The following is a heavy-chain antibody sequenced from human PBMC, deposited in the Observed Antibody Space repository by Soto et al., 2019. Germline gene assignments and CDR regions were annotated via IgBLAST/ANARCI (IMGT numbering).Heavy chain of an antibody. CDR1: GGCISSGGYY. Sequence: LWLPCTVCGGCISSGGYYWSWIRQHPGKGLEWIGYIHYSGSTYYNPSLKSRVIISLDTSKNEFSLKLNSVTAADTAVYYSARDISLTYSFDISGQGTMVTFPS. V-gene: IGHV4-31*03. J-gene: IGHJ3*02. D-gene: IGHD3-9*01. CDR3: ARDISLTYSFDI. CDR2: IHYSGST.